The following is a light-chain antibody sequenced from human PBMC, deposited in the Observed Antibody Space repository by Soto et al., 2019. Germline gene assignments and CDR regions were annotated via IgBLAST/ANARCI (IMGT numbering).Light chain of an antibody. V-gene: IGKV1-27*01. Sequence: DIQMTQSPSSLSASVGDRVTITCRASQVINNYLAWYQQKPGKVPKLLIYAASTLQSGVPLRFSGSGSGTDFTLTISSLQPEDVATYYCQKYNSAPWTFGKGTKVEIK. CDR1: QVINNY. CDR2: AAS. J-gene: IGKJ1*01. CDR3: QKYNSAPWT.